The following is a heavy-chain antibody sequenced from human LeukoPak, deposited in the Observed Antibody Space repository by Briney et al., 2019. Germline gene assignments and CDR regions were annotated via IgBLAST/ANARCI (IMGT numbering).Heavy chain of an antibody. CDR3: AREASTFSGYYYMDV. D-gene: IGHD2-2*01. Sequence: PRRCLRPSCAASGFTFTRDGMQWVRHAPGERLEWGAVIWYDGNNKYYADSAKGRFTISRDNSKNTLYLQMNSLRAEDTAVYYCAREASTFSGYYYMDVWGKGTTVTVSS. V-gene: IGHV3-33*01. CDR2: IWYDGNNK. J-gene: IGHJ6*03. CDR1: GFTFTRDG.